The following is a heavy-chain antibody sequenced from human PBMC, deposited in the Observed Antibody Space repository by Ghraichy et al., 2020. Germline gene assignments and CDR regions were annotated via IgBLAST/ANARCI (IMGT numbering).Heavy chain of an antibody. V-gene: IGHV3-7*03. J-gene: IGHJ6*02. CDR1: GFTFSIYS. CDR2: INPDGSEK. Sequence: GGSLRLSCAASGFTFSIYSMSWVRQAPGKGLEWVANINPDGSEKYYVDSVKGRFTMSRDNAKNSVSLQMNSLRAEDTAVYYCARNRASLDVWGQGTPVTVSS. CDR3: ARNRASLDV. D-gene: IGHD2/OR15-2a*01.